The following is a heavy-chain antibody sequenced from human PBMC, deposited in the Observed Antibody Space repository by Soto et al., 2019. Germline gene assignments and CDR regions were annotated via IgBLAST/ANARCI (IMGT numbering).Heavy chain of an antibody. CDR2: IKQDESEK. CDR1: GLTFTDYW. J-gene: IGHJ4*02. Sequence: PGGSLRLCCATYGLTFTDYWMSWVRQAPGKGLEWVANIKQDESEKNYLDSVKGRFTISRDNAKNSLYLQMNSLRAEDTAVYYCASDRFRGTYYLRGVTYFFEEWGQGAPVTVSS. CDR3: ASDRFRGTYYLRGVTYFFEE. V-gene: IGHV3-7*03. D-gene: IGHD1-26*01.